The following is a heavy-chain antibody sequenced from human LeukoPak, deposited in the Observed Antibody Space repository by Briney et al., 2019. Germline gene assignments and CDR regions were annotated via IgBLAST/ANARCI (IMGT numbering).Heavy chain of an antibody. V-gene: IGHV3-53*01. Sequence: GGSLRVSCAASGFAVSSNYMTWVRQAPGKGLEWVSVVYSGGSTEYADSVKGRFTISRDNSKNTLYLQMNSLRAEDTAVYYCARTSSAVNTKGLDSWGQGALVTVSS. D-gene: IGHD6-13*01. CDR2: VYSGGST. CDR1: GFAVSSNY. CDR3: ARTSSAVNTKGLDS. J-gene: IGHJ4*02.